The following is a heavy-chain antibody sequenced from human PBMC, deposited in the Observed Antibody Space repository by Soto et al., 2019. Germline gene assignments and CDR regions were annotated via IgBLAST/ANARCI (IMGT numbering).Heavy chain of an antibody. CDR2: IYYSGSA. CDR3: ARQGRNYDFWSGTYFDY. V-gene: IGHV4-61*01. J-gene: IGHJ4*02. D-gene: IGHD3-3*01. CDR1: GGSVSSGSYY. Sequence: PSETLSLTCTVSGGSVSSGSYYWSWIRQSPGKGLEWIAYIYYSGSASYKPSLKSRVTISVDTSKNQFSLKLTSVTAADTAVYYCARQGRNYDFWSGTYFDYWGQGALVTVSS.